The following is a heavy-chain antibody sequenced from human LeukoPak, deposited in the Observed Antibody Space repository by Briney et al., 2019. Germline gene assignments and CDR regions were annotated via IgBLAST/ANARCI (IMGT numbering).Heavy chain of an antibody. CDR1: GFTFSDYY. Sequence: GGSLRFSCAASGFTFSDYYMSWIRQAPGKGLEGVSYISSSSSYTNYADSVKGRFTISRDSAKNSLYLQINSLRAEDTAVYYCAGGGPRNYFDYWGQGTLVTVSS. V-gene: IGHV3-11*06. CDR2: ISSSSSYT. J-gene: IGHJ4*02. CDR3: AGGGPRNYFDY.